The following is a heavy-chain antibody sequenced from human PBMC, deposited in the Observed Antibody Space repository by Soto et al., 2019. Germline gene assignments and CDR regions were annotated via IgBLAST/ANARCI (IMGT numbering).Heavy chain of an antibody. CDR2: IYYSGST. V-gene: IGHV4-31*03. CDR1: GGSISSGGYY. D-gene: IGHD3-3*01. Sequence: SETLSLICTVSGGSISSGGYYWSWIRQHPGKGLEWIGYIYYSGSTYYNPSLKSRVTISVDTSKNQFSLKLSSVTAADTAVYYCARDQRTIFGDNAYGMDVWGQGTTVTVSS. J-gene: IGHJ6*02. CDR3: ARDQRTIFGDNAYGMDV.